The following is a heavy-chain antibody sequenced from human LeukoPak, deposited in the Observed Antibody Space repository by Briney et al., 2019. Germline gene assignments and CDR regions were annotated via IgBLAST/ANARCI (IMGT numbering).Heavy chain of an antibody. D-gene: IGHD5-12*01. CDR2: ISYDGSNK. CDR1: GFTFSSYA. J-gene: IGHJ6*01. V-gene: IGHV3-30*04. CDR3: ARVSRGYDYDYYYGMDV. Sequence: GGSLRLSCAASGFTFSSYAMHWVRQAPGKELEWVAVISYDGSNKYYADSAKGRFTISRDNSNNTLYMQMNSLRAEGTAVYYRARVSRGYDYDYYYGMDVWGEGTTVTVSS.